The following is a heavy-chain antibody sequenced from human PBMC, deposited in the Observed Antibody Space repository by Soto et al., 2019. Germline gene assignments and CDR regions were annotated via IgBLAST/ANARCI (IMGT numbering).Heavy chain of an antibody. CDR2: IRSKAYGGTT. J-gene: IGHJ6*02. CDR3: TRAAYYYYYGMDV. V-gene: IGHV3-49*04. CDR1: GFTFGDYA. D-gene: IGHD2-15*01. Sequence: GGSLRLSCTASGFTFGDYALSWVRQAPGKGLEWVGFIRSKAYGGTTEYAASVKGRFTISRDDSKSIAYLQMNSLKTEDTAVYYCTRAAYYYYYGMDVWGQGTTVTVSS.